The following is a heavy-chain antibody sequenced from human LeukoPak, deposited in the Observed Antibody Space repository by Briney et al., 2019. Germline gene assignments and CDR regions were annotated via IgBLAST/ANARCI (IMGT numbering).Heavy chain of an antibody. D-gene: IGHD1-26*01. CDR3: AKGVGGSYVGPPDY. Sequence: GGSLRLSCAASGFTFDDYAMHWVRQAPGKGLEWVSGISWNSGSIGYADSVKGRFTISRDNAKNSLYLQMNSLRAEDMALYYCAKGVGGSYVGPPDYWGQGTLVTVSS. V-gene: IGHV3-9*03. CDR2: ISWNSGSI. CDR1: GFTFDDYA. J-gene: IGHJ4*02.